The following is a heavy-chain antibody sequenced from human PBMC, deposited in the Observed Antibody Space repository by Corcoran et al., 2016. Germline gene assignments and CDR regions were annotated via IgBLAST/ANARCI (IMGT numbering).Heavy chain of an antibody. CDR1: GFTFRSYG. CDR3: AKVRRFQNYFDS. J-gene: IGHJ4*02. CDR2: ISYEGREI. V-gene: IGHV3-30*18. Sequence: QVQLVESGGGVVQPGRSLRLSCAASGFTFRSYGMHWVRQGPGKGLEWVAVISYEGREIYYADSVKGGFTISRDNSKKTRELQMKSLRAEDTAVYYCAKVRRFQNYFDSWGQGTLVTVSS. D-gene: IGHD3-3*01.